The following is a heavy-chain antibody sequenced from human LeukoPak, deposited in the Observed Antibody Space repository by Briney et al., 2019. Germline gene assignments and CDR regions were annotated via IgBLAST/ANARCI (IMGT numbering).Heavy chain of an antibody. D-gene: IGHD3-22*01. V-gene: IGHV4-59*01. CDR1: TGSISSYY. CDR3: ARESSSGYSRPNWFDP. J-gene: IGHJ5*02. Sequence: PSETLSLTSSVYTGSISSYYWSWIRQPPGKGLEWIGYIYYSGSTNYNPSLKRRVTISVDTSKNQFSLKLSSVTAADTAVYYCARESSSGYSRPNWFDPWGQGTLVTVSS. CDR2: IYYSGST.